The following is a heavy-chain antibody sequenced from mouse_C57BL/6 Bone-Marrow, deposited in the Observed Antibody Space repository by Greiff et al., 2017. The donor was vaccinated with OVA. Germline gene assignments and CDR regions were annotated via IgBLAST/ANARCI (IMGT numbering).Heavy chain of an antibody. Sequence: QVHVKQSGAELVKPGASVKMSCKASGYTFTTYPIEWMKQNPGKSLEWIGNFHPYNDDTKYNEKLKGKATLTVEKSSSTFYLGLSRLTSDDSAVYYCARPGDYDGDWFAYWGQGTLVTVSA. CDR3: ARPGDYDGDWFAY. V-gene: IGHV1-47*01. CDR1: GYTFTTYP. CDR2: FHPYNDDT. J-gene: IGHJ3*01. D-gene: IGHD2-4*01.